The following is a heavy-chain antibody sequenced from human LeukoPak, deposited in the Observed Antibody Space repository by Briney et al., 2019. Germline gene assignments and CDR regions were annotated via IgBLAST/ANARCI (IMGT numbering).Heavy chain of an antibody. CDR2: INTDGSST. Sequence: GGSLRLSCAASGFYFANYAMSWVRQAPGKGLVWVSRINTDGSSTNYADSVKGRFTISRDNAKNTLYLQMNSLRAEDTAVYYCARGGVDYWGQGALVTVSS. CDR1: GFYFANYA. D-gene: IGHD3-16*01. V-gene: IGHV3-74*01. J-gene: IGHJ4*02. CDR3: ARGGVDY.